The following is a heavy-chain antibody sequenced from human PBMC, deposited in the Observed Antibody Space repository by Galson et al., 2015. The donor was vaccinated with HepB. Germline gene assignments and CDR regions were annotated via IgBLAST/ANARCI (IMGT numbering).Heavy chain of an antibody. V-gene: IGHV1-18*01. D-gene: IGHD3-9*01. CDR3: ARDVDWALDY. CDR2: ISTKRGNT. J-gene: IGHJ4*02. CDR1: GYTFNKYG. Sequence: SVKVPCKASGYTFNKYGISWVRQAPGQGLEWMGWISTKRGNTKHAQNFQGRVTMTTETSTNTAYMELRSLRSADTAVYYCARDVDWALDYWGQGTLVTVSS.